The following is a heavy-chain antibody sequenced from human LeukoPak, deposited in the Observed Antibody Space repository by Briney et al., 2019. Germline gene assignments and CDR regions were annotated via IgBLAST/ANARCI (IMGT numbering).Heavy chain of an antibody. CDR1: GFTFDDYA. D-gene: IGHD3-22*01. CDR3: AKGGDSSGYYYPFDY. Sequence: GGSLRLSCAASGFTFDDYAMHWVRQAPGKGLEWVSLISGDGGSTYYADSVKGRFTISRDNSKNSLYLQMNGLRTEDTALYYCAKGGDSSGYYYPFDYWGQGTLVTVSS. J-gene: IGHJ4*02. CDR2: ISGDGGST. V-gene: IGHV3-43*02.